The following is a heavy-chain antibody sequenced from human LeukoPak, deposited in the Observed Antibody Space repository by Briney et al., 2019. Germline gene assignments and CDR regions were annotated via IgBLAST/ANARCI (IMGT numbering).Heavy chain of an antibody. Sequence: GGSLRLSCAASGFTFSSYAMDWVRQAPGQGLQWVSAVGTSADTYYADSVKGRFTISRDNSKNTLYLQMNSLRAEDTAVYYCARVVDSSCRHWGQGTLVTVSS. D-gene: IGHD3-22*01. CDR3: ARVVDSSCRH. J-gene: IGHJ4*02. CDR1: GFTFSSYA. CDR2: VGTSADT. V-gene: IGHV3-23*01.